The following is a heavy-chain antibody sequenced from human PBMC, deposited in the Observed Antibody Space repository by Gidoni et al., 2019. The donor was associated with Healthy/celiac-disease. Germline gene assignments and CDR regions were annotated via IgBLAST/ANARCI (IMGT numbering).Heavy chain of an antibody. CDR2: IYYSGST. D-gene: IGHD3-10*01. J-gene: IGHJ6*02. V-gene: IGHV4-30-4*01. Sequence: QVQLQESGPGLVKPSQTLSLTCTVSGGSISSGDYYWSWIRQPPGKGLEWIGYIYYSGSTYYNPSLKSRVTISVDTSKNQFSLKLSSVTAADTAVYYCAREAHYYGSGSYPYYYYYYGMDVWGQGTTVTVSS. CDR3: AREAHYYGSGSYPYYYYYYGMDV. CDR1: GGSISSGDYY.